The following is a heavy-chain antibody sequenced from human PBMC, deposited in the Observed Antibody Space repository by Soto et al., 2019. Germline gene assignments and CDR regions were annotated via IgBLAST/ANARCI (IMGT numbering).Heavy chain of an antibody. D-gene: IGHD1-26*01. CDR1: GLTFNIYD. Sequence: VQLVESGGGVVQPGRSLRLSCTASGLTFNIYDIYWVRQAPGKGLEWVSLISYDGNNKYYADSVKGRFTISRDNSKNTLYLPMDSLRAEDTAVYHCAIIHSGSFGFDIWGQGTMVIFSS. CDR2: ISYDGNNK. V-gene: IGHV3-30*03. CDR3: AIIHSGSFGFDI. J-gene: IGHJ3*02.